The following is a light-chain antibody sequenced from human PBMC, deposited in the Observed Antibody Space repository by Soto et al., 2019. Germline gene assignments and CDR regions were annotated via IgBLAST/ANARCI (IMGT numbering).Light chain of an antibody. CDR3: SSYTDFSLYV. Sequence: QSVLTQPASVSGSPGRSISISCAGTSADIGAYDHVSWYQQHPGKAPKLIIYDVSSRPSGVSNRFSGPKSANTASLTIFGLQAEDEADYFCSSYTDFSLYVFGTGTKVTVL. CDR1: SADIGAYDH. V-gene: IGLV2-14*01. J-gene: IGLJ1*01. CDR2: DVS.